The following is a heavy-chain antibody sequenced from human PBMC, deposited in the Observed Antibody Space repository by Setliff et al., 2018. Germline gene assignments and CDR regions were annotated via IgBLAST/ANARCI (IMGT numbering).Heavy chain of an antibody. CDR3: ARDLGHGGDSDY. CDR2: IGHTGSI. CDR1: GGSISNYY. Sequence: SETLSLTCTVSGGSISNYYWSWIRQPAGKGLEWIGNIGHTGSINYNPSLKSRLTISRDTSKNQVSLKLNSVTATDTAVYYCARDLGHGGDSDYWGQGILVTVSS. D-gene: IGHD2-21*02. V-gene: IGHV4-4*07. J-gene: IGHJ4*02.